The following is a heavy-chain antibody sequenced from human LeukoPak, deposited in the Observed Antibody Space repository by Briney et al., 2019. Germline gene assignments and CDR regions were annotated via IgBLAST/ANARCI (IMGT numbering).Heavy chain of an antibody. V-gene: IGHV3-23*01. CDR1: GFTFSSYA. J-gene: IGHJ4*02. Sequence: GGSLRLSCAASGFTFSSYAVSWVRRAPGKGLEWVSAISGSGGSTYYADSVKGRFTISRDNSKNTLYLQMNSLRAEDTAVYYCAKWVVVPAATDYWGQGTLVTVSS. CDR2: ISGSGGST. CDR3: AKWVVVPAATDY. D-gene: IGHD2-2*01.